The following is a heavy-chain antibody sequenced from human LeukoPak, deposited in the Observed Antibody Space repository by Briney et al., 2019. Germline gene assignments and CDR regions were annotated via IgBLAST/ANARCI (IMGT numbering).Heavy chain of an antibody. J-gene: IGHJ4*02. Sequence: TGGSLRLSCAASGFTFSSQAMHWVRQAPGKGLEWVAVVSYDGSNEYYADSVKGRFTISRDNTKNSLYLQMNRLRAEDTAVYYCARTRSSDYLTFDYWGQGILVTVSS. CDR2: VSYDGSNE. V-gene: IGHV3-30*04. CDR3: ARTRSSDYLTFDY. CDR1: GFTFSSQA. D-gene: IGHD3-22*01.